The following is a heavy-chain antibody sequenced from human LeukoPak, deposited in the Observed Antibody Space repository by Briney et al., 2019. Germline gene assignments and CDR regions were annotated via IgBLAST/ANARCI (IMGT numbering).Heavy chain of an antibody. CDR1: GGSISSSSYY. V-gene: IGHV4-39*02. CDR2: IYYSGST. J-gene: IGHJ3*02. CDR3: ARDRLSLGAFDI. D-gene: IGHD7-27*01. Sequence: SETLSLTCTVSGGSISSSSYYWGWIRQPPGKGLEWIGSIYYSGSTYYNPSLKSRVTISVDTSKNQFSLKLSSVTAADTAVYYCARDRLSLGAFDIWGQGTTVTVSS.